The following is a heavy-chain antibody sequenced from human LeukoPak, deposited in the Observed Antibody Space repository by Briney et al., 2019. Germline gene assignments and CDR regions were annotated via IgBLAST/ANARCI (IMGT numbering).Heavy chain of an antibody. V-gene: IGHV3-21*01. J-gene: IGHJ3*02. D-gene: IGHD4-17*01. CDR1: GFTFSSYS. CDR3: ARDHGDYATDAFDI. Sequence: PGGSLRLSCAASGFTFSSYSMNWVRQAPGKGLEWVSSISSSSSYIYYADSVKGRFTISRDNAKNSLHLQMNSLRAEDTAVYYCARDHGDYATDAFDIWGQGTMVTVSS. CDR2: ISSSSSYI.